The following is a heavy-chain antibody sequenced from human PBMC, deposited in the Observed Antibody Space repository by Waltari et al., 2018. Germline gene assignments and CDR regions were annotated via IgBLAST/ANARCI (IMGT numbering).Heavy chain of an antibody. J-gene: IGHJ5*02. CDR2: IRSNSDGGTT. CDR3: NRARCGGDCSGLNWFDA. CDR1: GFTFSDVW. Sequence: EVRLVESGGGLVKPGASLRLSCTVSGFTFSDVWLTLVRLAQGKGLEWVGRIRSNSDGGTTDYDALLRGRIIISRDDSKNTVYLQMDSLETEDTAVYYCNRARCGGDCSGLNWFDAWGPGALVTVSS. V-gene: IGHV3-15*01. D-gene: IGHD2-21*02.